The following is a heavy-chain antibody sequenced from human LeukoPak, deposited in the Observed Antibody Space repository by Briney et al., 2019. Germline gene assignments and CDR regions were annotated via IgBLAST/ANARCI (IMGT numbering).Heavy chain of an antibody. J-gene: IGHJ3*02. CDR3: ARDTFDGGAFDI. CDR2: ISWNGTSI. CDR1: GFTFDDYD. Sequence: GGSLRLSCATSGFTFDDYDMNWVRQAPGKGLEWVSGISWNGTSIGYADSVKGRFTISRDNAKNSLYLQMNSLRAEDTAFYYCARDTFDGGAFDIWGQGTMVIVSS. D-gene: IGHD3-16*01. V-gene: IGHV3-20*04.